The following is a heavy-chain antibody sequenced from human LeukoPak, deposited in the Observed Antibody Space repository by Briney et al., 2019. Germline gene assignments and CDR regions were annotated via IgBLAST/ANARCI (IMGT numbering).Heavy chain of an antibody. V-gene: IGHV3-7*01. D-gene: IGHD5-24*01. CDR3: ARDLRVGYNLLDS. J-gene: IGHJ4*02. CDR2: IKQDGSEK. Sequence: AGGSLRLSCAASGFTFSGYWMSWVRQAPGKGLEWVANIKQDGSEKYNVDSVKGRFTISRDNAKNSLYLQMNSLRAEDTALYYCARDLRVGYNLLDSWGQGTLVTVSS. CDR1: GFTFSGYW.